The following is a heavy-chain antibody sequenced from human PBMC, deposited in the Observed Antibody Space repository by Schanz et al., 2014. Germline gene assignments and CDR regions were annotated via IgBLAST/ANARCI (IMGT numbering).Heavy chain of an antibody. Sequence: EVQLVASGGGLVQPGGSLRVSCAVSGFTVNTNYMSWVRQAPGKGLEWISSMYINSGSTQYADSVKGRFIISRDNSKNMVFLQMNSLRVEDTAIYYCARDEGKDGYNLAFDVWGQGSLVTVSS. V-gene: IGHV3-53*01. CDR2: MYINSGST. CDR3: ARDEGKDGYNLAFDV. CDR1: GFTVNTNY. D-gene: IGHD5-12*01. J-gene: IGHJ4*02.